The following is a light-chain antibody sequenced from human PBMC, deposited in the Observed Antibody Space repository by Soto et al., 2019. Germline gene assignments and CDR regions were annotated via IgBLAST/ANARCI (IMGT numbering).Light chain of an antibody. CDR2: DAS. CDR3: QQYNSYWT. CDR1: QSISSW. V-gene: IGKV1-5*01. Sequence: GDRVTITCRASQSISSWLAWYQQKPWEAPKLLIYDASSLESGVPSRFSGSGSGTEFTLTISSLQPDDFATYYCQQYNSYWTFGQGTKVAIK. J-gene: IGKJ1*01.